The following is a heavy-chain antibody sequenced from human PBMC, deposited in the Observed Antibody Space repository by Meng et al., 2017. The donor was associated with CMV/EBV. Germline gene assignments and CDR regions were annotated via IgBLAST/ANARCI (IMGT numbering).Heavy chain of an antibody. J-gene: IGHJ6*02. D-gene: IGHD6-6*01. CDR2: INPNSGGT. Sequence: ASVKVSCKASGYTFTGYYMHWVRQAPGQGLEWMGWINPNSGGTNYAQKFQGRVTMTRDTSISTAYMELSRLRSDDTAVYYCARSHSSSYYYYYGMDVWGQGTTVTVSS. V-gene: IGHV1-2*02. CDR3: ARSHSSSYYYYYGMDV. CDR1: GYTFTGYY.